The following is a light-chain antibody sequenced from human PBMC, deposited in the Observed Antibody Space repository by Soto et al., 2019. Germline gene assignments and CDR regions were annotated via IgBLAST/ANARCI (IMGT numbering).Light chain of an antibody. CDR1: QSISTW. V-gene: IGKV1-5*03. CDR2: KAS. Sequence: DIQMTQSPSTVSAYVGDSVTITCRASQSISTWLAWYQQKPGKAPKLLIYKASTLESGVPSRFSGSGSGTEFTLTISSLQPDDFATYYCQQYNDYSGTFGQGTKVDIK. CDR3: QQYNDYSGT. J-gene: IGKJ1*01.